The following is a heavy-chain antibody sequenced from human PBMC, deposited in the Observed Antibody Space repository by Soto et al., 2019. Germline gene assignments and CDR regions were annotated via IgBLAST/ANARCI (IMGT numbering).Heavy chain of an antibody. V-gene: IGHV4-59*01. CDR2: IYYSGST. Sequence: LSLTCTVSGGSISSYYWSWIRQPPGKGLEWIGYIYYSGSTNYNPSLKSRVTISVDTSKNQFSLKLSSVTAADTAVYYCARDRGILYYWRQGTLVTVSS. CDR3: ARDRGILYY. CDR1: GGSISSYY. J-gene: IGHJ4*02.